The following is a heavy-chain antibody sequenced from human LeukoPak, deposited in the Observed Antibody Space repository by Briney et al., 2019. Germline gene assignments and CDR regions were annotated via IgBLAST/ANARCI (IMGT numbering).Heavy chain of an antibody. J-gene: IGHJ4*02. CDR1: GFTFSDYS. CDR2: ISTSGNYI. D-gene: IGHD2-15*01. Sequence: GGSLRLSCAASGFTFSDYSMNWVRQAPGKGLEWVSYISTSGNYIYYADSVKGRFTIYRDNAKNSLYLQMNSLRAEDTAVYYCSRGSYNSGGTSDYWGQGNLVTVSS. CDR3: SRGSYNSGGTSDY. V-gene: IGHV3-21*01.